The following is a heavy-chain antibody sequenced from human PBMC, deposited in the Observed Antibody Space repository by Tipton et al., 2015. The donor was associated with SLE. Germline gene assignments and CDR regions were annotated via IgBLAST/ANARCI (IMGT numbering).Heavy chain of an antibody. CDR3: ARALVGVNGAFDI. CDR1: GFTFSNAW. J-gene: IGHJ3*02. Sequence: SLRLSCAASGFTFSNAWMSWVRQAPGKGLQWVGRITSKIDGGTTDYAAPVKGRFSISRDDSKNMLYLQMNSLKTEDTAVYYCARALVGVNGAFDIWGQGTMVTASS. D-gene: IGHD1-26*01. CDR2: ITSKIDGGTT. V-gene: IGHV3-15*01.